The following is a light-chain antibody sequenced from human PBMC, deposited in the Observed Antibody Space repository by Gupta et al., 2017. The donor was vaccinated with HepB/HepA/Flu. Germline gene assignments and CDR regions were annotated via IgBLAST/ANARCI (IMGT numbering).Light chain of an antibody. Sequence: QTVVTQEPSLTVSPGGTVTPTCASSTGAVTSGYYPNWFQQKPGQAPRALIYSTSNKNSWTPARFSGSLLGGKAALTLSGVQPEDEAEYYCLLYYGGAPWVFGGGTKLTVL. CDR2: STS. CDR3: LLYYGGAPWV. CDR1: TGAVTSGYY. J-gene: IGLJ3*02. V-gene: IGLV7-43*01.